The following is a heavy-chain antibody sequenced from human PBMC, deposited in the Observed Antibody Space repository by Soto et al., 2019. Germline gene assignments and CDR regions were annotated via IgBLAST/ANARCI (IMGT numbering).Heavy chain of an antibody. Sequence: PGGSLRLSCAASGFTFDDYAMHWVRQAPGKGLEWVSGISWNSGSIGYADSVKGRFTISRDNAKNSLYLQMNSLRAEDTALYYCAKDAIHGTSWLGGNNWFDPWGQGTLVTVSS. J-gene: IGHJ5*02. D-gene: IGHD2-2*01. CDR3: AKDAIHGTSWLGGNNWFDP. CDR2: ISWNSGSI. V-gene: IGHV3-9*01. CDR1: GFTFDDYA.